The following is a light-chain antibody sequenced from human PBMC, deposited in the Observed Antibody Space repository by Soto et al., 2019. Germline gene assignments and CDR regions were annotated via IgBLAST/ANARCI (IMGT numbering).Light chain of an antibody. V-gene: IGKV2D-30*01. CDR3: LEGTHWSNT. CDR2: KVS. J-gene: IGKJ2*01. Sequence: DVVMTRSRLSLPVTLGQPASISCSSSQSLVYSDGTTYLSWFQQRPGQSPRRLIYKVSSWDYGVPDRVSGSGSVTDFTLNISRGEAEDVGVYYCLEGTHWSNTFGQGTKLEIK. CDR1: QSLVYSDGTTY.